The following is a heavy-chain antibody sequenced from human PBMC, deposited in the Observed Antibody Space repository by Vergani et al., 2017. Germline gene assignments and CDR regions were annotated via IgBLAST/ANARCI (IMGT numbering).Heavy chain of an antibody. J-gene: IGHJ4*02. V-gene: IGHV3-49*03. D-gene: IGHD6-13*01. Sequence: EVQLVESGGGLVQPGRSLRLSCTASGFTFGDYAMSWFRQAPGKGLEWVGFIRSKAYGGTTEYAASMKGRFTISRDDSKNTLYLQMNSLRAEDTAVYYCAKRSSSWYKDFDYWGQGTLVTVSS. CDR3: AKRSSSWYKDFDY. CDR1: GFTFGDYA. CDR2: IRSKAYGGTT.